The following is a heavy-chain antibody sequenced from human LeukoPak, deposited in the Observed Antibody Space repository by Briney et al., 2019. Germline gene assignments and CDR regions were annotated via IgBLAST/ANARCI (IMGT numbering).Heavy chain of an antibody. V-gene: IGHV3-23*01. CDR1: GFTLSSYA. Sequence: PGGSLRLSCAASGFTLSSYAMSWVRQAPGKGLEWVSAISGSGDSTYYADSVKGRFTFSRDNSKNNLFLQMNSLRAEDTAVYYCAKAQETGYYFYAMDVWGQGTTVTVSS. J-gene: IGHJ6*02. CDR2: ISGSGDST. CDR3: AKAQETGYYFYAMDV. D-gene: IGHD1-14*01.